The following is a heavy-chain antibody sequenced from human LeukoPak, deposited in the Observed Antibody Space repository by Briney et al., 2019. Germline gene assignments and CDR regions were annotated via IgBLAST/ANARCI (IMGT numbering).Heavy chain of an antibody. CDR1: GFTFRTYW. CDR3: GRDLGGRSGY. CDR2: INEDGSIT. Sequence: GGSLRLSCAVSGFTFRTYWMHWVRQVPGEGLVRVSRINEDGSITNYADSVKGRFSISRDNAKNTLYLQMNSLRAEDTAVYYCGRDLGGRSGYWGQGTLVTVSS. V-gene: IGHV3-74*01. D-gene: IGHD1-26*01. J-gene: IGHJ4*02.